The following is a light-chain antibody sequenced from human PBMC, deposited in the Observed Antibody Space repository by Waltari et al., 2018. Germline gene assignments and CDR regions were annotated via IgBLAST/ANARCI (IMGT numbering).Light chain of an antibody. CDR2: GAS. CDR3: QQYNSWPLT. Sequence: EIVMTQSPATLSVYPGERATLSCRASQSVSNNLAWFQHKPGQAPRLLIDGASTRAAGIPARFSGSGSGADFTLTISSLQSEDFALYYCQQYNSWPLTFGGGTKVEIK. J-gene: IGKJ4*01. CDR1: QSVSNN. V-gene: IGKV3-15*01.